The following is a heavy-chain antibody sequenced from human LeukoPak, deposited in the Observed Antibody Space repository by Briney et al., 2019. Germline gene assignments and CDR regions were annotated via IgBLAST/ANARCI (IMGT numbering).Heavy chain of an antibody. J-gene: IGHJ4*02. D-gene: IGHD3-10*01. CDR3: ASVYPGFGEGFDY. CDR1: GGSISSYY. Sequence: SETLSLTCTVSGGSISSYYWSWIRQPPGKGLEWIGYIYYSGSTNYNPSLKSRVTISVDTSKNQFSLKLSSVTAADTAVYYCASVYPGFGEGFDYWGQGTLVTVSS. V-gene: IGHV4-59*01. CDR2: IYYSGST.